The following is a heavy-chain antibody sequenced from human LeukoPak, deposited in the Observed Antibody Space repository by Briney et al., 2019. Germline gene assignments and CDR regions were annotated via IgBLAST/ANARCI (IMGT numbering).Heavy chain of an antibody. J-gene: IGHJ5*01. V-gene: IGHV1-2*02. Sequence: GASVKVSCKASGYTFTDYYMHWVRQAPGQGLEWMGWINAKSGDTKYAQKFQARVTMTRDTSITTTYMAVSRLSSDDTAVYYCARQNTGQLDSWGQGTLVTVSS. D-gene: IGHD2-8*02. CDR3: ARQNTGQLDS. CDR1: GYTFTDYY. CDR2: INAKSGDT.